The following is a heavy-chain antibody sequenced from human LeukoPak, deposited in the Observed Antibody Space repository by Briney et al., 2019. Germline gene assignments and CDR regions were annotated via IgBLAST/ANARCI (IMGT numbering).Heavy chain of an antibody. Sequence: SVKVSCKASGGIFSSYAISWVRQAPGQGLEWMGGVIPIFGTANYAQKFQGRVTITADESTSTAYMELSSLRSEDTAVYYCARLVLLWFGELLNYYYYGTEVWGQGTTVTVSS. CDR2: VIPIFGTA. J-gene: IGHJ6*02. V-gene: IGHV1-69*13. D-gene: IGHD3-10*01. CDR3: ARLVLLWFGELLNYYYYGTEV. CDR1: GGIFSSYA.